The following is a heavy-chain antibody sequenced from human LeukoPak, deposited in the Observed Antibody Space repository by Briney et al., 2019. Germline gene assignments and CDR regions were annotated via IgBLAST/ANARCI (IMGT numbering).Heavy chain of an antibody. Sequence: GGSLRLSCAASGFTVSSNYMGWVRQAPGKGLEWVSVIYSGGSTYYADSVKGRFTISRDNSKNTLYLQMNSLRAEDTAVYYCAVPAAPEYFQHWGQGTLVTVSS. D-gene: IGHD2-2*01. J-gene: IGHJ1*01. V-gene: IGHV3-53*01. CDR3: AVPAAPEYFQH. CDR1: GFTVSSNY. CDR2: IYSGGST.